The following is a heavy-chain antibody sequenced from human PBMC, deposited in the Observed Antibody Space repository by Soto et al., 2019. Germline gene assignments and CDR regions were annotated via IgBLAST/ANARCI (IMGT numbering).Heavy chain of an antibody. CDR2: INHSGST. D-gene: IGHD2-8*02. V-gene: IGHV4-34*01. CDR1: GGSFSGYY. J-gene: IGHJ6*02. Sequence: SETLSLTCAVYGGSFSGYYWSWIRQPPGKGLEWIGEINHSGSTNYNPSLKSRVTISVDTSKNQFSLKLSSVTAADTAVYYCARVLAYTYYYYYGMGVWGQGTTVTVSS. CDR3: ARVLAYTYYYYYGMGV.